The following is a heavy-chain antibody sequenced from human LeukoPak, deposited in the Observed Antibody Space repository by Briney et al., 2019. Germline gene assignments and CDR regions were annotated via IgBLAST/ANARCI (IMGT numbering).Heavy chain of an antibody. CDR2: ISYDGSNK. V-gene: IGHV3-30*03. CDR1: GFTFSSYS. Sequence: GGSLRLSCAASGFTFSSYSMNWVRQAPGKGLEWVAVISYDGSNKYYADSVKGRFTISRDNSKNTLYLQMNSLRPEDTAVYYCARDVTGSHDAFDIWGQGTMVTVSS. J-gene: IGHJ3*02. D-gene: IGHD2-21*02. CDR3: ARDVTGSHDAFDI.